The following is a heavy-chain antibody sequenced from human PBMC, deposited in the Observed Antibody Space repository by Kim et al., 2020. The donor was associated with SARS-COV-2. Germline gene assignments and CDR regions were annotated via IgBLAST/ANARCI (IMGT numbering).Heavy chain of an antibody. V-gene: IGHV4-34*01. CDR2: INHSGST. CDR1: GGSFSGYY. CDR3: ARADHLEPIVGAQYYFDY. Sequence: SETLSLTCAVYGGSFSGYYWSWIRQPPGKGLEWIGEINHSGSTNYNPSLKSRVTISVDTSKNQFSLKLSSVTAADTAVYYCARADHLEPIVGAQYYFDYWGQGTLVTVSS. J-gene: IGHJ4*02. D-gene: IGHD1-26*01.